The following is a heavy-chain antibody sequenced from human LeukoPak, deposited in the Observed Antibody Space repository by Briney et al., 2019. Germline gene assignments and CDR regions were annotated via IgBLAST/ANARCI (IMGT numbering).Heavy chain of an antibody. V-gene: IGHV1-69*13. Sequence: VASVKVSCXASGGTFSSYAISWVRQAPGQGLEWMGGIIPIFGTANYAQKFQGRVTITADESTSTAYMELSSLRSEDTAVYYCARHCSSTSCPISDWGQGTLVTVSS. CDR2: IIPIFGTA. CDR1: GGTFSSYA. J-gene: IGHJ4*02. D-gene: IGHD2-2*01. CDR3: ARHCSSTSCPISD.